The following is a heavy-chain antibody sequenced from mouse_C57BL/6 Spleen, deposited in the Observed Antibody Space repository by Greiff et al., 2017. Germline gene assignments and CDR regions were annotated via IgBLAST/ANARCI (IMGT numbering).Heavy chain of an antibody. J-gene: IGHJ3*01. CDR1: GYAFSSSW. D-gene: IGHD3-2*02. V-gene: IGHV1-82*01. CDR2: IYPGDGDT. CDR3: AREASSGYWFAY. Sequence: VKLQESGPELVKPGASVKISCKASGYAFSSSWMNWVKQRPGKGLEWIGRIYPGDGDTNYNGKFKGKATLTADKSSSTAYMQLSSLTSEDSAVYFCAREASSGYWFAYWGQGTLVTVSA.